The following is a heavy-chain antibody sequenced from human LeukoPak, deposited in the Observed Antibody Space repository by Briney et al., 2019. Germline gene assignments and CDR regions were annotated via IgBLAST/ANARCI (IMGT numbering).Heavy chain of an antibody. CDR1: GFTFSCYS. V-gene: IGHV3-21*01. Sequence: PGGSLRLSCAASGFTFSCYSMNWVRQAPGKGLEWVSSISSSYIYYADSVKGRFTISRDNAKNSLYLQMNSLRAEDTAVYYCARPYCSGGSCYYFDYWGQGTLVTVSS. D-gene: IGHD2-15*01. CDR2: ISSSYI. J-gene: IGHJ4*02. CDR3: ARPYCSGGSCYYFDY.